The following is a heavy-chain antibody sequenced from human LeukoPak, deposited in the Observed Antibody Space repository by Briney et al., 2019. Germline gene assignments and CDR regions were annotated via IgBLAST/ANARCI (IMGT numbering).Heavy chain of an antibody. V-gene: IGHV1-2*06. CDR1: GYTFTGYY. D-gene: IGHD6-13*01. CDR2: INPNTGGT. J-gene: IGHJ5*02. Sequence: ASVKVSCKASGYTFTGYYIHWVRQAPGQGLEWMGRINPNTGGTDYAQKFQGRVTMTRDTSITSAYMELSRLTSNDTAIYYCAKVPPSITAAGNWLGPWGQGALVTVSS. CDR3: AKVPPSITAAGNWLGP.